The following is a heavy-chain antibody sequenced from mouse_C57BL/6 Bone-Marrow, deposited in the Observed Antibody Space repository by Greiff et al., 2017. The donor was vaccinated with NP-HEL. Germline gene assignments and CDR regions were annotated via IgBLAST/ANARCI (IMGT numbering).Heavy chain of an antibody. D-gene: IGHD1-1*01. CDR1: GFTFSDYG. Sequence: DVHLVESGGGLVKPGGSLKLSCAASGFTFSDYGMHWVRQAPEKGLEWVAYISSGSSTIYYADTVKGRFTISRDNAKNTLFLQMTSLRSEDTAMYYCARSITTVVDAMDYWGQGTSVTVSS. J-gene: IGHJ4*01. V-gene: IGHV5-17*01. CDR2: ISSGSSTI. CDR3: ARSITTVVDAMDY.